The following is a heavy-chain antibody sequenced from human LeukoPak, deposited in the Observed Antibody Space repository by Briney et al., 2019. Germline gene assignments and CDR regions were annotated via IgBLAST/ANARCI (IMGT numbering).Heavy chain of an antibody. CDR2: ISYDGSDK. J-gene: IGHJ4*02. V-gene: IGHV3-30*18. Sequence: GGSLRLSCAASGFTFSSYGMPWVRQAPGKGLEWVAVISYDGSDKYSADSVKGRFTISRDNSKNTLYLQMNSLRAEDTAVYYCAKNAHYQGYSYGGIDYWGQGTLVTVSS. D-gene: IGHD5-18*01. CDR3: AKNAHYQGYSYGGIDY. CDR1: GFTFSSYG.